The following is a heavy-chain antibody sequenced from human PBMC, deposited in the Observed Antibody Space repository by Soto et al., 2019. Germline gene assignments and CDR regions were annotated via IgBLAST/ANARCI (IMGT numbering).Heavy chain of an antibody. D-gene: IGHD2-21*02. CDR3: ARKSVVVTALDY. Sequence: PSETLSLTCAVYGGSFSGHYWSWIRQPPGKGLEWIGEINHSGSTNYNPSLKSRVTISVDTSKNQFSLKLSSVTAADTAVYYCARKSVVVTALDYWGQGTLVTVSS. CDR1: GGSFSGHY. J-gene: IGHJ4*02. CDR2: INHSGST. V-gene: IGHV4-34*01.